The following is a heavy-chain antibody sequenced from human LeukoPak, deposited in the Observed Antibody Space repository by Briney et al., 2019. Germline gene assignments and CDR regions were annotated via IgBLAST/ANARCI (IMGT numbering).Heavy chain of an antibody. D-gene: IGHD3-22*01. CDR3: ARVPHYYDSSGYFPFDY. CDR2: ISAYNGNT. Sequence: ASVKVSCTASGYTFTSYGISWVRQAPGQGLEWMGWISAYNGNTNYAQKLQGRVTMTTDTSTSTAYMELRSLRSDDTAVYYCARVPHYYDSSGYFPFDYWGQGTLVTVSS. V-gene: IGHV1-18*01. CDR1: GYTFTSYG. J-gene: IGHJ4*02.